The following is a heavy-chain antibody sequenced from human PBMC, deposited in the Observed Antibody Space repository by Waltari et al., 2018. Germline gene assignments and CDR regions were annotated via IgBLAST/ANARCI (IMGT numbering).Heavy chain of an antibody. D-gene: IGHD1-1*01. CDR2: IHTSGSP. Sequence: QVQLQESGPRLVRPTQTLYLTCSVSGASINSGHFYWTWIRQPPGKGLEWIGHIHTSGSPHYNPSLKSRLSIPADTSRNQISLRLTSVTAADTAVYYCARAGQLSADELDLWGQGTVVSVSS. CDR1: GASINSGHFY. V-gene: IGHV4-30-4*08. J-gene: IGHJ3*01. CDR3: ARAGQLSADELDL.